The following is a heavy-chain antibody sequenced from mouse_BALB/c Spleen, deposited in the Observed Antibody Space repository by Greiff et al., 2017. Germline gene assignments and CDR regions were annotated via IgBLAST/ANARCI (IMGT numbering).Heavy chain of an antibody. CDR1: GYSITSGYY. CDR2: ISYDGSN. J-gene: IGHJ4*01. D-gene: IGHD2-1*01. Sequence: DVQLVESGPGLVKPSQSLSLTCSVTGYSITSGYYWNWIRQFPGNKLEWMGYISYDGSNNYNPSLKNRISITRDTSKNQFFLKLNSVTTEDTATYYCARGYYGNFYYYAMDYWGQGTSVTVSS. V-gene: IGHV3-6*02. CDR3: ARGYYGNFYYYAMDY.